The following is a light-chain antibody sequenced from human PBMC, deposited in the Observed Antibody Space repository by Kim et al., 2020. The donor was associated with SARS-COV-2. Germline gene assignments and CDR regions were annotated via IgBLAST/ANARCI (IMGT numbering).Light chain of an antibody. CDR1: SSDIGEYSY. CDR3: SSYTTSSTWV. V-gene: IGLV2-14*03. CDR2: DVS. J-gene: IGLJ3*02. Sequence: QSALTQPASVSGSPGQSITISCTGTSSDIGEYSYVSWYQQHPGKAPKLMIYDVSNRPSGVSDRFSGSKSGYTASLTISGLQAEDEADYYCSSYTTSSTWVFGGGTQRTVL.